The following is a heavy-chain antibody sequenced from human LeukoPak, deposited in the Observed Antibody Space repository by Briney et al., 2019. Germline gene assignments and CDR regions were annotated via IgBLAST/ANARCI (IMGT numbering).Heavy chain of an antibody. CDR3: ARGGSSFSFDY. V-gene: IGHV4-59*12. D-gene: IGHD6-6*01. J-gene: IGHJ4*02. CDR2: IYYSGST. Sequence: SETLSLTCTVSGGSINSYYWSWIRQPPGKGLEWIGYIYYSGSTNYNPSLKSRVTMSVDTSKNQFSLKLSSVTAADTAVYYCARGGSSFSFDYWGQGTLVTVSS. CDR1: GGSINSYY.